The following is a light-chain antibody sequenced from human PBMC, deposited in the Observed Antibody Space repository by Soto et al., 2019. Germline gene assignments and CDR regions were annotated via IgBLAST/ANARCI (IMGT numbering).Light chain of an antibody. Sequence: QSALTQPASVSGSPGQSITISCTGTSSDVGGYNYVSWYQQHPGKAPKLMIYEVTKRPSGVSNRFSGSKSGNTASLTISGLQAEDESDYYCSSYTSISTLVFGGGTQLTVL. CDR1: SSDVGGYNY. CDR2: EVT. CDR3: SSYTSISTLV. J-gene: IGLJ2*01. V-gene: IGLV2-14*01.